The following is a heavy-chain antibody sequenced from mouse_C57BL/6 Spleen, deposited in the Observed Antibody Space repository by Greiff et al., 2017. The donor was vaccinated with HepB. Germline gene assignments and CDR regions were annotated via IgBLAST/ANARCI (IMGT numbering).Heavy chain of an antibody. J-gene: IGHJ2*01. V-gene: IGHV1-76*01. D-gene: IGHD3-2*02. CDR2: IYPGSGNT. CDR3: ARDSSGYVPLDY. CDR1: GYTFTDYY. Sequence: QVQLKESGAELVRPGASVKLSCKASGYTFTDYYINWVKQRPGQGLEWIARIYPGSGNTYYNEKFKVKATLTAEKSSSTAYMQLSSLTSEDSAVYFCARDSSGYVPLDYWGQGTTLTVSS.